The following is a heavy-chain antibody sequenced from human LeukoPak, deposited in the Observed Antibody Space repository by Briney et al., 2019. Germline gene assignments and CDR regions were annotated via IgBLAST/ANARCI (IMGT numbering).Heavy chain of an antibody. V-gene: IGHV1-2*02. CDR3: ARGIDSSSSAY. D-gene: IGHD6-6*01. CDR2: INPKGGGT. CDR1: GYTFTGYY. J-gene: IGHJ4*02. Sequence: GASVKVSCKASGYTFTGYYMHWVRQAPGQGLEWMGWINPKGGGTNYTQKFQGRVALTWDTSISTAYMELSRLTSDDTAVYYCARGIDSSSSAYWGQGTLVTVSS.